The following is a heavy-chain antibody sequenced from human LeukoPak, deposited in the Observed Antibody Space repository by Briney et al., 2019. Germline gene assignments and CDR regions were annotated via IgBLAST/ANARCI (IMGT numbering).Heavy chain of an antibody. Sequence: SETLSLTCAGSGGSISSGGYSWSWIRQPPGKGLEWIGYIYHSGSTYYNPSLKSRVTISVDRSKNQFSLKLSSVTAADTAVYYCAGSYYWSGFDYWGQGTLVTVSS. J-gene: IGHJ4*02. D-gene: IGHD1-26*01. CDR2: IYHSGST. CDR3: AGSYYWSGFDY. V-gene: IGHV4-30-2*01. CDR1: GGSISSGGYS.